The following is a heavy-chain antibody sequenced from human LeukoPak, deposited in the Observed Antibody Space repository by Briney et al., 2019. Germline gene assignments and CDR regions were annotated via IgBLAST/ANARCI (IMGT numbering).Heavy chain of an antibody. V-gene: IGHV3-48*03. Sequence: GGSLRLSCAASGFTFSGSEMNWDRQAPGKGLEWVSYISASGRTLYYADSVKGRFTISRDNAKNSLYLEMNSLRAEDTAVYYCARESGGIDSSGYYYYYYMDVWGKGTTVTVSS. D-gene: IGHD3-22*01. CDR3: ARESGGIDSSGYYYYYYMDV. J-gene: IGHJ6*03. CDR2: ISASGRTL. CDR1: GFTFSGSE.